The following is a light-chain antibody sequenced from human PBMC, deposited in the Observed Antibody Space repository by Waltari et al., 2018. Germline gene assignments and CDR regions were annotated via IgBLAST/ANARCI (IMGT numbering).Light chain of an antibody. V-gene: IGLV2-14*03. Sequence: QSALTQPASVSGSPGQSITLSCTGTSSDIGTYNYSSWYQQPPGKAPKRMIYDVSNWPSGVSNRFSGSKSGITASLTISGLRAEDEADYYCSSYSDNSTLVVFGGGTKLTVL. CDR2: DVS. CDR3: SSYSDNSTLVV. CDR1: SSDIGTYNY. J-gene: IGLJ3*02.